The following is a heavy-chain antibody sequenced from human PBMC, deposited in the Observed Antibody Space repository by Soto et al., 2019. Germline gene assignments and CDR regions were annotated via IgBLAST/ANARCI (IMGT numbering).Heavy chain of an antibody. J-gene: IGHJ4*02. Sequence: GASVKVSCKASGGTFSSYAISWVRQAPGQGLEWMGWISAHNGDTHYSQKFQGRVTLTTDTSTNTGYMELRSLTSDDTAVYFCATEPIYYNDGSGYYPLGHWGQGTLVTVSS. CDR1: GGTFSSYA. CDR2: ISAHNGDT. CDR3: ATEPIYYNDGSGYYPLGH. V-gene: IGHV1-18*01. D-gene: IGHD3-22*01.